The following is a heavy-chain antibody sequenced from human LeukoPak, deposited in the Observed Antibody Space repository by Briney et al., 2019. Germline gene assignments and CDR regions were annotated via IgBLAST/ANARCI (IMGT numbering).Heavy chain of an antibody. Sequence: GASVKVSCKASGYTFTSYDINWVRQAPGQGLEWMGWMNPNSANTGYAQKFQGRVTITRNTSISTTYMELSSLRFEDTAVYYCARGRKRSSSSSFTDYWGQGTLVIVSS. J-gene: IGHJ4*02. CDR2: MNPNSANT. D-gene: IGHD6-6*01. V-gene: IGHV1-8*03. CDR1: GYTFTSYD. CDR3: ARGRKRSSSSSFTDY.